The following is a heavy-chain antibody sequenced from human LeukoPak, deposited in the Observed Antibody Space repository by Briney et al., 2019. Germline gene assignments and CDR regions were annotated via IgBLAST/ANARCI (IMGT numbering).Heavy chain of an antibody. J-gene: IGHJ4*02. Sequence: GGSLRLSCAASGFTFSSYAMSWVRQAPGKGLEWVSAISGSGGSTYYADSVKGRFTVSRDNSKNTLYLQMNSLRAEDTAVYYCAKDEGVASGSYFDYWGQGTLVTVSS. CDR3: AKDEGVASGSYFDY. V-gene: IGHV3-23*01. CDR2: ISGSGGST. D-gene: IGHD3-10*01. CDR1: GFTFSSYA.